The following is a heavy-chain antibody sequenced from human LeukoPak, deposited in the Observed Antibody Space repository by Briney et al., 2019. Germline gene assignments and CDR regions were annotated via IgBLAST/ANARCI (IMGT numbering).Heavy chain of an antibody. Sequence: PGGSLRLSCAASGFTFSSYAMSWVRQAPGKGLEWVSGINWNGGSTGYADSVKGRFTISRDNAKNSLYLQMNSLRAEDTALYYCARKALGLRAFDIWGQGTMVTVSS. J-gene: IGHJ3*02. CDR2: INWNGGST. D-gene: IGHD3-16*01. CDR3: ARKALGLRAFDI. CDR1: GFTFSSYA. V-gene: IGHV3-20*04.